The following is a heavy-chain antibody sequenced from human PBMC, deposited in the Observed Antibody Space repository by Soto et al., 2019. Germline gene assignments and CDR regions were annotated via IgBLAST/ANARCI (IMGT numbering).Heavy chain of an antibody. CDR1: GFTFSRYA. Sequence: GGSLRLSCAASGFTFSRYAMSWVRQIPGKGLECVSAIGGDGESTHYADSVKGRFTISRDNSKNTLYLQMNSLRAEDTAVYYCARDRDFLGQGTLVTVSS. V-gene: IGHV3-23*01. CDR2: IGGDGEST. J-gene: IGHJ4*02. CDR3: ARDRDF.